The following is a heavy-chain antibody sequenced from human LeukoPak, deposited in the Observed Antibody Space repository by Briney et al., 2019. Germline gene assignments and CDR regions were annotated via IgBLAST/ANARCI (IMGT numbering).Heavy chain of an antibody. Sequence: SETLSLTCTVSGGSISSYYWSWIRQPPGKGLEWIGYIYYSGSTNHNPSLKSRVTIALDTSNNQFALKLTSVTAADTAVYYCARDFPYCSSTSCSYYFDYWGQGTLVTVSS. CDR3: ARDFPYCSSTSCSYYFDY. CDR2: IYYSGST. D-gene: IGHD2-2*01. J-gene: IGHJ4*02. CDR1: GGSISSYY. V-gene: IGHV4-59*01.